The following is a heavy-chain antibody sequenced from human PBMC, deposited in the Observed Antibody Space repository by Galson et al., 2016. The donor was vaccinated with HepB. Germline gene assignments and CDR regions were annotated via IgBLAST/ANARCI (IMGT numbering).Heavy chain of an antibody. V-gene: IGHV5-51*01. D-gene: IGHD6-6*01. J-gene: IGHJ4*02. CDR3: ALPPRPYSTSVDY. CDR2: IYPGDSDT. CDR1: GYSFTSYW. Sequence: QSGAEVKKPGESLRISCKGSGYSFTSYWIGWVRQMPGKGLEWMGIIYPGDSDTRYSPSFQGQVTISADRSIYTAYLQWSSLKASDTAIYYCALPPRPYSTSVDYWGQGTLVTVSS.